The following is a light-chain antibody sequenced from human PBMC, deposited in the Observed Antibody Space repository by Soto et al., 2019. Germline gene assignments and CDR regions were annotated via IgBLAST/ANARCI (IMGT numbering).Light chain of an antibody. CDR2: GAS. Sequence: EIVLTQSPGTLSLSPGERATLSCRASQSVSTNYLAWYQRKPGQAPRLLIYGASSRATDIPNRFSGSGCGTDFTLTITRLKAEDFAVYYCQQYGSSPPTFGQGTKVEIK. CDR3: QQYGSSPPT. CDR1: QSVSTNY. J-gene: IGKJ1*01. V-gene: IGKV3-20*01.